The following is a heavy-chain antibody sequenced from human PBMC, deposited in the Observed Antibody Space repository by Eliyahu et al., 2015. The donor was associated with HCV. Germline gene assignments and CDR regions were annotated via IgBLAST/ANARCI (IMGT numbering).Heavy chain of an antibody. V-gene: IGHV1-69*01. Sequence: QVQLVQSGAEVKKPGSSVKVSCKASGGXFSSYAISWVRQAPGQGLEWMGGIIPIFGTANYAQKFQGRVTITADESTSTAYMELSSLRSEDTAVYYCARGNVVTAINYYYGMDVWGQGTTVTVSS. CDR3: ARGNVVTAINYYYGMDV. J-gene: IGHJ6*02. D-gene: IGHD2-21*02. CDR2: IIPIFGTA. CDR1: GGXFSSYA.